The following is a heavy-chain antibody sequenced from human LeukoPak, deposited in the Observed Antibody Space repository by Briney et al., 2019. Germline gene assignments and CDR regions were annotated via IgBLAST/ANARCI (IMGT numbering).Heavy chain of an antibody. D-gene: IGHD6-19*01. CDR2: IYYSGST. Sequence: SETLSLTCTVSGGSISSYYWSWIRQPPGKGLEWIGYIYYSGSTNYNPSLESRVTISVDTSKNQFSLKLSSVTAADTAVYYCARHFGSGWSIFDYWGQGTLVTVSS. J-gene: IGHJ4*02. CDR3: ARHFGSGWSIFDY. CDR1: GGSISSYY. V-gene: IGHV4-59*08.